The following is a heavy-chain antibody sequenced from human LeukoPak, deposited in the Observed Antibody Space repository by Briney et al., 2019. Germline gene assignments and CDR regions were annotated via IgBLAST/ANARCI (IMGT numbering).Heavy chain of an antibody. CDR1: GGSFSGYY. Sequence: SETLSLTCAVYGGSFSGYYWSWIRQPPGKGLEWIGYIYYSGSTNYNPSLKSRVTISVDTSKNQFSLKLSSVTAADTAVYYCARHSSSWYEDYWGQGTLVTVSS. CDR2: IYYSGST. V-gene: IGHV4-59*08. D-gene: IGHD6-13*01. J-gene: IGHJ4*02. CDR3: ARHSSSWYEDY.